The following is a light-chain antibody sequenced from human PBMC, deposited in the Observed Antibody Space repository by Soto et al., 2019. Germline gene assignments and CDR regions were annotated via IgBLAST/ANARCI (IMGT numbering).Light chain of an antibody. CDR1: QSVSSY. CDR2: DAS. J-gene: IGKJ3*01. V-gene: IGKV3-11*01. CDR3: QQRSNWL. Sequence: EIVLTQSPATLSLSPGERATLSCRASQSVSSYLAWYQQKPGQAPRLLIYDASNRATGIPARFSGSGSGTDFTLPISSLEPEDFAVYYCQQRSNWLVGPGTKVDIK.